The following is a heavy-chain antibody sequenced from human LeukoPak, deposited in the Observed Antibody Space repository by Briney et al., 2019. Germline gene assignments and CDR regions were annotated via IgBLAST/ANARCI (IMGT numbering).Heavy chain of an antibody. CDR2: IYYSGST. V-gene: IGHV4-59*01. CDR1: GGSISSYY. J-gene: IGHJ4*02. CDR3: ARGGDILTGYYETPDY. D-gene: IGHD3-9*01. Sequence: PSETLSLTCTVSGGSISSYYWSWIRQPPGKGLEWIGYIYYSGSTNYNPSLKSRVTISVDTSKNQFSLKLSSVTAADTAVYYCARGGDILTGYYETPDYWGQGTLVTVSS.